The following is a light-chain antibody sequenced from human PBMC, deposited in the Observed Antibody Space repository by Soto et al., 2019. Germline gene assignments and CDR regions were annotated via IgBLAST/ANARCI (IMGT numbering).Light chain of an antibody. J-gene: IGKJ1*01. CDR1: QSVSSN. Sequence: EIVMTQSPATLSVSPGERATLSCRASQSVSSNLAWYQQKPGQAPRLLIYGASTRATGIPARFSGSGSGTEFTLTISSLEPEDSAVYYCQQRSNWPPWTFGQGTKVDNK. CDR3: QQRSNWPPWT. V-gene: IGKV3-15*01. CDR2: GAS.